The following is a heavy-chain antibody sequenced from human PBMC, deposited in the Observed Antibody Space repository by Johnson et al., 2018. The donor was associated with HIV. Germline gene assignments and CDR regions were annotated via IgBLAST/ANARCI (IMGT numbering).Heavy chain of an antibody. Sequence: VQLVESGGGLVKPGGSLRLSCAASGFTFSNAWMSWVRQAPGKGLAWVGRIKSKTDGGTTDYAAPVKGRFTISRDDSKNTLYLQMNSLKTEDTAVYYCTTHSGYESDAFDIWGQGTMVTVSS. D-gene: IGHD5-12*01. CDR1: GFTFSNAW. CDR3: TTHSGYESDAFDI. J-gene: IGHJ3*02. CDR2: IKSKTDGGTT. V-gene: IGHV3-15*01.